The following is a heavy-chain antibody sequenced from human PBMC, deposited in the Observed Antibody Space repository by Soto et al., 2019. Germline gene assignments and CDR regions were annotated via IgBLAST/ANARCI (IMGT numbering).Heavy chain of an antibody. V-gene: IGHV3-30*03. CDR1: GFTVSTYG. D-gene: IGHD2-8*02. CDR2: ISRDGGTK. Sequence: QVQLVESGGGVVQPGRSLRLSCAVSGFTVSTYGMHWVRQAPGKGLEWVAVISRDGGTKYYADSVKGRFTISRDNSRNTVFLEMNSLGGDDMAVYYCTGEVASGYWGQGTLVTVSS. CDR3: TGEVASGY. J-gene: IGHJ4*02.